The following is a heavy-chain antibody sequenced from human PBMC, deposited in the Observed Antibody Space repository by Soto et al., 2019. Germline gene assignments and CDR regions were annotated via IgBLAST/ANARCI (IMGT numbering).Heavy chain of an antibody. CDR1: GFTFSSYA. Sequence: QVHLVESGGGVVQPGRSLRLSCAASGFTFSSYAMHWVRQAPGKGLEWVALISHDGGNHYYADSVKGRFIISRDNSKNMVYLQINSLRVDDTAVYYCARDRSMVVVVPGYWGQGTLVTVSS. CDR3: ARDRSMVVVVPGY. V-gene: IGHV3-30-3*01. CDR2: ISHDGGNH. J-gene: IGHJ4*02. D-gene: IGHD2-2*01.